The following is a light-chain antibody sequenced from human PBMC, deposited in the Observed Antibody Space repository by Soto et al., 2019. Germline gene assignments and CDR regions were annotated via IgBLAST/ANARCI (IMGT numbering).Light chain of an antibody. J-gene: IGKJ1*01. CDR2: GVS. Sequence: EIVITQSPATLSVSPGETATLSCRASQSVAGNLAWYQQKPGQPPRLLIYGVSTRATGVPARFSGSGSGTDFTLTISRLEPEDLAVYYCQQYGSSPRTFGKGTKVDIK. V-gene: IGKV3-15*01. CDR3: QQYGSSPRT. CDR1: QSVAGN.